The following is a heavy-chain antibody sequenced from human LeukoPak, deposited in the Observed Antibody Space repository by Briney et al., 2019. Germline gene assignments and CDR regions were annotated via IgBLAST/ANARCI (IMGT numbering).Heavy chain of an antibody. D-gene: IGHD6-19*01. CDR2: IYYSGST. CDR3: ASVQWLVPTEGYFDY. V-gene: IGHV4-59*01. Sequence: PSETLSLTCTVSGGSISSYDWSWLRQPPGKGLEWIGYIYYSGSTNYNPSLKSRVTISVDTSKNQFSLKLSSVTAADTAVYYCASVQWLVPTEGYFDYWGQGTLVTVSS. CDR1: GGSISSYD. J-gene: IGHJ4*02.